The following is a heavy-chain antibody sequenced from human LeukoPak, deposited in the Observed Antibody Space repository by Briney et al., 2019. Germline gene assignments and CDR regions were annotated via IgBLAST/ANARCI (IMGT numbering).Heavy chain of an antibody. CDR2: ISYSGST. D-gene: IGHD6-25*01. CDR3: GRRGSGLNWFDP. J-gene: IGHJ5*02. CDR1: GGSISSSNYY. V-gene: IGHV4-39*01. Sequence: SETLSLTCTVSGGSISSSNYYWGFIRQPPGKGLEWIGSISYSGSTFYSPSLKSRVTMSVDTSKNQFSLKLSSVTAADTAVYYCGRRGSGLNWFDPWGQGTLVTVSS.